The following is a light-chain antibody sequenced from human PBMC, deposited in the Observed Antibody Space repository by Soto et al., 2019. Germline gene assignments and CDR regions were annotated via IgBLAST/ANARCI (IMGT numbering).Light chain of an antibody. CDR3: SSYTSSSTVV. CDR1: SSDVGGYNY. V-gene: IGLV2-14*01. Sequence: QSALTQPASVSGSPGQSITISCTGTSSDVGGYNYVSWYQQHPGKAPKLMIYDVSNRHSGVSNRFSGSKSGNTASLTISRIQAEDEAGYYCSSYTSSSTVVFGGGSKLTVL. J-gene: IGLJ2*01. CDR2: DVS.